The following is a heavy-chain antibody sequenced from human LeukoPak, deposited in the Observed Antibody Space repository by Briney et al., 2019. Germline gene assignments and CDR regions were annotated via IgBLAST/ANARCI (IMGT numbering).Heavy chain of an antibody. CDR1: GFTFSSYA. CDR3: ATGYSSSWYSYYYYYGMDV. V-gene: IGHV3-23*01. J-gene: IGHJ6*02. CDR2: ISGSGGST. D-gene: IGHD6-13*01. Sequence: QPGGSLRLPCAASGFTFSSYAMSWVLQAPGKGLEWVSAISGSGGSTYYADSVKGRFTISRDNSKNTLYLQMNSLRAEDTAVYYCATGYSSSWYSYYYYYGMDVWGQGTTVTVSS.